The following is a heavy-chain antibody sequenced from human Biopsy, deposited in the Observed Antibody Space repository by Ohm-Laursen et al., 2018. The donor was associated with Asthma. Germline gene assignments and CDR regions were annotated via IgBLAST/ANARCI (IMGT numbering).Heavy chain of an antibody. CDR3: AKDRVAGRSYYFDY. J-gene: IGHJ4*02. CDR1: GFNFHNYG. CDR2: ILFDGRKI. V-gene: IGHV3-30*18. D-gene: IGHD6-13*01. Sequence: SLRLSCAASGFNFHNYGMNWVRRAPGRGLEWVAQILFDGRKINYPDSVKGRSTISRDNSKNMVYLQMNSLRPEDTAVYYCAKDRVAGRSYYFDYWGQGSLVSVSS.